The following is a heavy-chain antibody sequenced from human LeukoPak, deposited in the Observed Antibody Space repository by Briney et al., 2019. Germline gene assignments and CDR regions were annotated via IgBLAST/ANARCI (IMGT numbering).Heavy chain of an antibody. D-gene: IGHD3-3*01. J-gene: IGHJ4*02. Sequence: GGSLRLSCAASGFTFSSYWMSWVRQAPGKGLEWVANIKQDGSEKYYVDSVKGRFTISRDNAKNSLYLQMNSLRAEDTAVYYCARDPLSAPTSWEWAGYWGQGTLVTVSS. CDR1: GFTFSSYW. V-gene: IGHV3-7*01. CDR2: IKQDGSEK. CDR3: ARDPLSAPTSWEWAGY.